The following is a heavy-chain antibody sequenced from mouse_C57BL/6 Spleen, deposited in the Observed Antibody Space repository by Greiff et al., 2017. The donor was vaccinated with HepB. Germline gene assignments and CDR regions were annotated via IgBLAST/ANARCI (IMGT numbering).Heavy chain of an antibody. CDR3: AILLPYYAMDY. CDR2: INPSTVGT. Sequence: EVQLQQSGPELVKPGASVKISCKASGYSFTGYYMNWVKQSPEKSLEWIGEINPSTVGTTYNQKFKAKATLTVDKSSSTAYMQLKSLTSEDSAVYYCAILLPYYAMDYWGQGTSVTVSS. J-gene: IGHJ4*01. CDR1: GYSFTGYY. V-gene: IGHV1-42*01.